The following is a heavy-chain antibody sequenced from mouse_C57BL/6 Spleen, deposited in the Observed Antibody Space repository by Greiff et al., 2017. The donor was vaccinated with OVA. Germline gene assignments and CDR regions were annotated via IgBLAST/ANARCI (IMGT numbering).Heavy chain of an antibody. V-gene: IGHV1-50*01. CDR1: GYTFTSYW. CDR3: ARSRALLRSFDY. CDR2: IDPSDSYT. J-gene: IGHJ2*01. Sequence: QVQLKQPGAELVKPGASVKLSCKASGYTFTSYWMQWVKQRPGQGLEWIGEIDPSDSYTNYNQKFKGKATLTVDTSSSTAYMQLSSLTSEDSAVYYCARSRALLRSFDYWGQGTTLTVSS. D-gene: IGHD1-1*01.